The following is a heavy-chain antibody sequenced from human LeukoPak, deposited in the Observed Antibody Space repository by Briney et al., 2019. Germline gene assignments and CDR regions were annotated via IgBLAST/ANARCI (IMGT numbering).Heavy chain of an antibody. D-gene: IGHD1-26*01. CDR2: INSRSTHT. CDR1: GFTFSRDA. V-gene: IGHV3-21*01. CDR3: ERGGGSYSY. J-gene: IGHJ4*02. Sequence: PGGSLRLSCAGSGFTFSRDAMNWVRQAPGKGLEWVSSINSRSTHTAYADSVKGRFTISRDNGNNSVFLQMNSLGVDDTAIYFCERGGGSYSYWGQGVRVTVSS.